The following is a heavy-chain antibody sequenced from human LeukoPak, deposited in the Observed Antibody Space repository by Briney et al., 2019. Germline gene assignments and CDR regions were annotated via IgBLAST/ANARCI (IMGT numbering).Heavy chain of an antibody. Sequence: PGGSLRLSCAVSGFSFSNFWMSRVRQAPGRGLEWVANIHPEGNEKYHVESVKGRFTISRDNTKNLLFLQMKGLRVEDTAVYYCARGDDSSGDHWGQGTLVTVSS. CDR3: ARGDDSSGDH. CDR1: GFSFSNFW. D-gene: IGHD1-1*01. V-gene: IGHV3-7*04. CDR2: IHPEGNEK. J-gene: IGHJ4*02.